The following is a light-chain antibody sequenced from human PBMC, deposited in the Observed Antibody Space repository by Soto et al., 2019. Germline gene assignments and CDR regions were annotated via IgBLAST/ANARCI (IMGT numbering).Light chain of an antibody. CDR1: QSVSSY. CDR2: AAS. Sequence: EIVLTQSPATLSLSPGERATLSCRASQSVSSYLAWYQQKPGQAPRLLIYAASNRATGIPARFSGSGSGTDFTLTISSLEPEDFAVYYCQQRSNWPTFGQGTKV. V-gene: IGKV3-11*01. CDR3: QQRSNWPT. J-gene: IGKJ1*01.